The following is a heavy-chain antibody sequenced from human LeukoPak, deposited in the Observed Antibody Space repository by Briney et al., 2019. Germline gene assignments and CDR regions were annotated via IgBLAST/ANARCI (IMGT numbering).Heavy chain of an antibody. V-gene: IGHV3-23*01. CDR2: ISGSGGST. D-gene: IGHD3-9*01. CDR1: GFTFSSDA. CDR3: AKCILTGYYKGYMDV. J-gene: IGHJ6*03. Sequence: GGSLRLSCAASGFTFSSDAMSWVRQAPGKGLEWVSAISGSGGSTNYADSVKGRFTISRDNSKNTLYLQMNSLRAEDTAVYYCAKCILTGYYKGYMDVWGKGTTVTISS.